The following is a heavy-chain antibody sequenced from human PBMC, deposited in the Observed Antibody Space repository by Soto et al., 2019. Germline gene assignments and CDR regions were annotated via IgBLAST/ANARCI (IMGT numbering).Heavy chain of an antibody. Sequence: QVQLVESGGGLVKPGGSLRLSCAASGFTFSDSYMSWIRQAPGKGLQWVAYISGSSGYTGYADSVKGRFTISRENAKNQLKLQMNSPGAEGTAVNYRARNRGGYGPPDVWGQGTTVTVSS. D-gene: IGHD1-1*01. V-gene: IGHV3-11*05. J-gene: IGHJ6*02. CDR2: ISGSSGYT. CDR3: ARNRGGYGPPDV. CDR1: GFTFSDSY.